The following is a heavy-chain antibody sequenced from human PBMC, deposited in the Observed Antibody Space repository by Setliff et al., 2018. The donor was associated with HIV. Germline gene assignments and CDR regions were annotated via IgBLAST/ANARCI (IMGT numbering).Heavy chain of an antibody. CDR2: INPSGGGT. J-gene: IGHJ4*02. Sequence: ASVKVSCKASGYTFTSYYMHWVRQAPGRGLEWMGIINPSGGGTSNAQKFQGRITLPRDTSTNTVYMELRSLRSEDTAVYYCARGGSPWVRGVKEGYFDYWGQGTLVTVS. D-gene: IGHD3-10*01. CDR1: GYTFTSYY. CDR3: ARGGSPWVRGVKEGYFDY. V-gene: IGHV1-46*01.